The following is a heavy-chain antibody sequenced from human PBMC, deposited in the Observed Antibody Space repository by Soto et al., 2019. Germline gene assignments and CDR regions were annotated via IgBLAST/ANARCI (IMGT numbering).Heavy chain of an antibody. CDR3: ERTGQVSSWPRESFQH. V-gene: IGHV1-8*01. J-gene: IGHJ1*01. CDR1: GYTFTSYD. D-gene: IGHD6-13*01. CDR2: MNPHNGNS. Sequence: QVQLVHSGAEVKKPGASVKVSCKASGYTFTSYDINWLRQATGQGLDWRGWMNPHNGNSCHAQQFQGRVTITTNIQISPAYKELSSKRSEDTALYYCERTGQVSSWPRESFQHWGQGTLV.